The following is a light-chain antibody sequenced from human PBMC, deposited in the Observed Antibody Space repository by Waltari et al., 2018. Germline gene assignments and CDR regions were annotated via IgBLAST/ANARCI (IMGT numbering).Light chain of an antibody. V-gene: IGLV1-44*01. Sequence: QSVLTQPPSASGAPGQRVAISCSGGSSNIGSNTVNWYQQLPGTAPKLLVHSHNRRPSGVPDRFSGSQSGTSASLAISGLQSEDETDYYCAAWDDSLNGPVFGGGTKLTVL. CDR1: SSNIGSNT. J-gene: IGLJ3*02. CDR2: SHN. CDR3: AAWDDSLNGPV.